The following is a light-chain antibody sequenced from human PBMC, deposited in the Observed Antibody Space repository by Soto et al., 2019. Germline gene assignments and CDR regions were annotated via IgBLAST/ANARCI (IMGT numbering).Light chain of an antibody. J-gene: IGKJ2*01. V-gene: IGKV3-20*01. Sequence: EMVLTQSPGTLSLSPGERATLSRRASQSVSSSYLAWYQQKPGQAPRLLIYGASSRATGIPDRFSGSGSGTDFTLTISSLEPEDFAVYYCQQYDSSLYTFGQGTKLEIK. CDR1: QSVSSSY. CDR2: GAS. CDR3: QQYDSSLYT.